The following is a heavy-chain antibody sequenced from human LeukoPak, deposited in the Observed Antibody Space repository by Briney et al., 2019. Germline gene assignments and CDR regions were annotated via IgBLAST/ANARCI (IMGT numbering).Heavy chain of an antibody. CDR1: GGSISSYY. CDR3: ASLNYGDSVDY. J-gene: IGHJ4*02. D-gene: IGHD4-17*01. V-gene: IGHV4-59*01. CDR2: IYYSGST. Sequence: PSETLSLTCTVSGGSISSYYWSWIRQPPGKGLEWIGYIYYSGSTNYNPSLKSRVTISVDTSKNQFFLKLSSVTAADTAVYYCASLNYGDSVDYWGQGTLVTVSS.